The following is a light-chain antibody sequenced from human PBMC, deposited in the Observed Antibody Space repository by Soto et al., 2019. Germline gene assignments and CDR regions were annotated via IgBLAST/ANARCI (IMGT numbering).Light chain of an antibody. CDR3: QKYNSAPFT. J-gene: IGKJ3*01. CDR1: QAISNH. CDR2: AAY. V-gene: IGKV1-27*01. Sequence: DIQMTQSPSSLSASVGDRVTITCRASQAISNHLGWYRQKPGKVPELLIYAAYLLESGVPSRFSGSGSGTDFTLTISSLQPEDVATYYCQKYNSAPFTFGPGTKVHIK.